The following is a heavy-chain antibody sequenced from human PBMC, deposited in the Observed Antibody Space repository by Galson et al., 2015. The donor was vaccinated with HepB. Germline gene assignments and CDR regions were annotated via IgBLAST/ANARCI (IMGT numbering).Heavy chain of an antibody. CDR1: GGTFSSYT. V-gene: IGHV1-69*02. J-gene: IGHJ3*02. D-gene: IGHD3-22*01. CDR2: IIPILGIA. Sequence: SVKVSCKASGGTFSSYTISWVRQAPGQGFEWMGRIIPILGIANYAQKFQGRVTITADKSTSTAYMELSSLRSEDTAVYYCASSHHYTYYYDSSGYYRDAFDIWGQGTMVTVSS. CDR3: ASSHHYTYYYDSSGYYRDAFDI.